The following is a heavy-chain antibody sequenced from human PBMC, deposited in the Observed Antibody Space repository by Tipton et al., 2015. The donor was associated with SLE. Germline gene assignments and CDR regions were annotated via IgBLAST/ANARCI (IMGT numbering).Heavy chain of an antibody. V-gene: IGHV4-59*11. CDR2: IYYSGST. Sequence: TLSLTCTVSGGSISCHYWSWIRQPPGKGLGWIGYIYYSGSTNYNPSLESRVTMSVDTSQKQFSLKLTSVTAADTAVYYCARRDSSSSGRAFDIWGQGTIVTVSS. CDR3: ARRDSSSSGRAFDI. J-gene: IGHJ3*02. D-gene: IGHD6-6*01. CDR1: GGSISCHY.